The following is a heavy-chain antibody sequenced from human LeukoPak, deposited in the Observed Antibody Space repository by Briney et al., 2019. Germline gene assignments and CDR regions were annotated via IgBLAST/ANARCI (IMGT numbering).Heavy chain of an antibody. V-gene: IGHV3-23*01. J-gene: IGHJ5*02. CDR1: GFTFSSYA. CDR3: AKGSVHGWYEGTNWFDP. D-gene: IGHD6-19*01. Sequence: GGSLRLSCAASGFTFSSYAMSWVRQAPGKGLEWASAISGSGGSTYYADSVKGRFTISRDNSKNTLYLQMNSLRAEDTAVYYCAKGSVHGWYEGTNWFDPWGQGTLVTVSS. CDR2: ISGSGGST.